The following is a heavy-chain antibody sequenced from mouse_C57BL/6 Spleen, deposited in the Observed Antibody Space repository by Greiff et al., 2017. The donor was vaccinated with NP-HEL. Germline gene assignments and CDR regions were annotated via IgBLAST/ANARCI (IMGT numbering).Heavy chain of an antibody. Sequence: EVQLQQSVAELVRPGASVKLSCTASGFNIKNTYMHWVKQRPEQGLEWIGRIDPANGNTNYAPKFQGKATITADTSSNTAYLQLSSLTSEDTAIYYCASHYYGSSYGWFAYWGQGTLVTVSA. J-gene: IGHJ3*01. V-gene: IGHV14-3*01. CDR1: GFNIKNTY. CDR2: IDPANGNT. CDR3: ASHYYGSSYGWFAY. D-gene: IGHD1-1*01.